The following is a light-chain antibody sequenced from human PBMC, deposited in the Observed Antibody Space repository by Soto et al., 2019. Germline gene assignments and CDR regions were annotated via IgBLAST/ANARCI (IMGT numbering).Light chain of an antibody. V-gene: IGKV3-15*01. CDR3: QQYNNWLWT. J-gene: IGKJ1*01. Sequence: EIVMTQSPSTLYVSPGERATLSCRASQSVSSNLAWYQQKPGQAPRLLIYGASTRATGIPARFSGSGSGTEFTLTISSLQSEDFAVYYCQQYNNWLWTFGQGTKVDI. CDR2: GAS. CDR1: QSVSSN.